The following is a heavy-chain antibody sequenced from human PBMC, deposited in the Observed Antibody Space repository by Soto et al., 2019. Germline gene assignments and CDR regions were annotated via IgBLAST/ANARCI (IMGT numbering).Heavy chain of an antibody. CDR3: ARELGTTIAGPPRRETYGWLDP. J-gene: IGHJ5*02. CDR2: IIPIIGPA. V-gene: IGHV1-69*01. Sequence: QVQLVQSGAEVKRPGSSVKLSCKASGGTFTYYGISWVRQAPGQGLEWMGGIIPIIGPATYAQKFQGRLTITAAQSTSTAYMELSRLGSEATAVYYCARELGTTIAGPPRRETYGWLDPWGQGTLVTVSS. D-gene: IGHD3-22*01. CDR1: GGTFTYYG.